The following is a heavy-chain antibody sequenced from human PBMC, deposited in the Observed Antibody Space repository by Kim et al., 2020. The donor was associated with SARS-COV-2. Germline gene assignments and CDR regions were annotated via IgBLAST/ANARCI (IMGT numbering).Heavy chain of an antibody. D-gene: IGHD6-13*01. J-gene: IGHJ4*02. V-gene: IGHV4-39*01. CDR3: ARLQPDSSSYDY. Sequence: YYTPSLKSRVTISVDTSKNQFSLKLSSVTAADTAVYYCARLQPDSSSYDYWGQGTLVTVSS.